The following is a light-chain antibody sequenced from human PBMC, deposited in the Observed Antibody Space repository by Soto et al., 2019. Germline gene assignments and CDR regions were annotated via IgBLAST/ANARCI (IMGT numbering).Light chain of an antibody. CDR2: DAS. V-gene: IGKV1-5*01. Sequence: DIQMTQSPSTLSASVGDRVTITCRASQSISSWLARYQQKPGKAPKLLIYDASSLESGVPSTFSGSGSGTEFTLTITSLQPDDFATYYCQQYNSYSWTFGQGT. J-gene: IGKJ1*01. CDR3: QQYNSYSWT. CDR1: QSISSW.